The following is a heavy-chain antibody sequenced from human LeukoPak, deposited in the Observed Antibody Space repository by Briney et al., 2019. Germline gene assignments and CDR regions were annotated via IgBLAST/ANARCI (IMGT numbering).Heavy chain of an antibody. Sequence: PSETLSLTCTVSGGSISSGGYSWSWIRQHPGKGLEWIGYIYYSGSTHYNPSLKSRVTISVDTSKNQFSLKLSSVTAADTAVYYCAGLDCSSTSCFNYYYYYMDVRGKGTTVTVSS. D-gene: IGHD2-2*01. J-gene: IGHJ6*03. CDR1: GGSISSGGYS. CDR3: AGLDCSSTSCFNYYYYYMDV. V-gene: IGHV4-31*03. CDR2: IYYSGST.